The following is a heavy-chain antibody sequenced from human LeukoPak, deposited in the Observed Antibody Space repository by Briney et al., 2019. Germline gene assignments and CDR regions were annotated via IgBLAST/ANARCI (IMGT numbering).Heavy chain of an antibody. J-gene: IGHJ4*02. CDR3: ARETKSAPPWVDY. CDR1: GFTFTSYA. D-gene: IGHD1-26*01. Sequence: GGSLRLSCAVSGFTFTSYAMSWVRQAPGKGLEWVSAISGSGVTTYYADSVKGRFTISRDNSKNTLSLQMNSLRADDTAVYYCARETKSAPPWVDYWGQGTLVTVSS. CDR2: ISGSGVTT. V-gene: IGHV3-23*01.